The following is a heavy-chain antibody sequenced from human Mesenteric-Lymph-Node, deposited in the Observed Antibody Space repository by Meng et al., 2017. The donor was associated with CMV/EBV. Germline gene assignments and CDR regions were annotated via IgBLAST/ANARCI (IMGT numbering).Heavy chain of an antibody. CDR1: GFTFSSYS. D-gene: IGHD3-16*01. Sequence: CAASGFTFSSYSMNWVRQAPGKGLEWVSVIYSGGSSTYYADSVKGRFIISRDNSKNTLYLQMDSLRAEDTAVYYCAKEGRGSARYFDSWGQGTLVTVSS. CDR2: IYSGGSST. CDR3: AKEGRGSARYFDS. V-gene: IGHV3-23*03. J-gene: IGHJ4*02.